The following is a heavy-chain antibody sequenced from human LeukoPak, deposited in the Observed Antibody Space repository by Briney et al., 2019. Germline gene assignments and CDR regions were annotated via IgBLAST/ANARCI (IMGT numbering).Heavy chain of an antibody. D-gene: IGHD4-17*01. Sequence: PSETLSLTCTVSGASIRNYYWSWIRQPPGKGLEWIGYIYYSGSTNYNPSLKSRVTISVDTSKNQFSLKLSSVTAADTAVYYCARDLRYGDVNWFDPWGQGTLVTVSS. V-gene: IGHV4-59*01. CDR2: IYYSGST. CDR3: ARDLRYGDVNWFDP. J-gene: IGHJ5*02. CDR1: GASIRNYY.